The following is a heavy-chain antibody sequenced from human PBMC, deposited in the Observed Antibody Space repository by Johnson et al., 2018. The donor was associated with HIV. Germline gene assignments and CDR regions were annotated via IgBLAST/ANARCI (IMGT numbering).Heavy chain of an antibody. CDR3: AKVRSKPWGDAFDI. Sequence: VQLVESGGGLVQPGGSLKLSCAASGFSISTEWMTWVRQAPGKGLEWVANIKEDGSVKYYVDSVKGRFTISRDNSKNTLYLQMNSLRAEDTAVYYCAKVRSKPWGDAFDIWGQGTMVTVSS. V-gene: IGHV3-7*03. CDR2: IKEDGSVK. J-gene: IGHJ3*02. CDR1: GFSISTEW. D-gene: IGHD3-16*01.